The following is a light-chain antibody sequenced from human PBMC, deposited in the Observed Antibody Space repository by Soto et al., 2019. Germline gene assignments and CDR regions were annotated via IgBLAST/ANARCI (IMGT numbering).Light chain of an antibody. CDR1: QSVSSSY. V-gene: IGKV3-20*01. Sequence: EIVLTQSPGTLPLSPGERATLSCRASQSVSSSYLAWYQQNPGEAPGLLIYGASSRATGIPDRFSGSGFGTHVPLPISTVEPEDLPDYYCYQYESSPIAFAGGTKV. CDR2: GAS. J-gene: IGKJ4*01. CDR3: YQYESSPIA.